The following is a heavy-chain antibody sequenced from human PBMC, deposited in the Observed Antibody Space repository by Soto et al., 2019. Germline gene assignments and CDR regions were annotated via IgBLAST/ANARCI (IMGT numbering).Heavy chain of an antibody. CDR3: ATDAWGIAAAGTGWFDP. V-gene: IGHV4-4*02. CDR2: IYHSGST. J-gene: IGHJ5*02. D-gene: IGHD6-13*01. CDR1: GGSISSSNW. Sequence: SETLSLTCAVSGGSISSSNWWSWVRQPPGKGLEWIGEIYHSGSTNYNPSLKSRVTISVDESKNQFSLKLSSVTAADTAVYYCATDAWGIAAAGTGWFDPWGQGTLVTVSS.